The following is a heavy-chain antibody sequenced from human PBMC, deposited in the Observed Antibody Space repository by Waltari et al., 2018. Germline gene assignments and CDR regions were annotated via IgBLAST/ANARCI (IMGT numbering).Heavy chain of an antibody. CDR3: ARDSSSWFASYYFDY. Sequence: EVQLVESGGGLVQPGGSLRLSCAASGFTFSSYWMHWVRQAPGKGLVWVSRINSDGSSTSYANSVKGRFTISRDNAKNTLYLQMNSLRAEDTAVYYCARDSSSWFASYYFDYWGQGTLVTVSS. J-gene: IGHJ4*02. D-gene: IGHD6-13*01. CDR1: GFTFSSYW. CDR2: INSDGSST. V-gene: IGHV3-74*01.